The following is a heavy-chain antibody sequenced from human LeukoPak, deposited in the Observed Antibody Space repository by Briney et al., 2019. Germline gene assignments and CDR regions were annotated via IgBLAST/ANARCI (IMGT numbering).Heavy chain of an antibody. CDR2: ISGSGGST. V-gene: IGHV3-23*01. CDR3: AKDRAMVPPDAFDI. J-gene: IGHJ3*02. Sequence: GGSLRLSCAASGFTFSNYGMTWVRQAPGKGLEWVSAISGSGGSTYYADSVRGRFIISRDNSKNTLYLQMNSLRAEDTAVYYCAKDRAMVPPDAFDIWGQGTMVTVSS. CDR1: GFTFSNYG. D-gene: IGHD4/OR15-4a*01.